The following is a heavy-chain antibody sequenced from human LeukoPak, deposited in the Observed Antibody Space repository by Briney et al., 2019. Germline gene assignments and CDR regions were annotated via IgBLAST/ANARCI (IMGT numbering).Heavy chain of an antibody. CDR3: AGETTVTPRGHFDP. CDR2: IYYSGST. Sequence: PSETLSLTCTVSGGSISSGGYYWSWIRQHPGKGLEWIGYIYYSGSTYYNPSLKSRVTISVDTSKNQFSLKLSSVTAADTAVYYCAGETTVTPRGHFDPWGQGTLVTVSS. V-gene: IGHV4-31*03. J-gene: IGHJ5*02. D-gene: IGHD4-23*01. CDR1: GGSISSGGYY.